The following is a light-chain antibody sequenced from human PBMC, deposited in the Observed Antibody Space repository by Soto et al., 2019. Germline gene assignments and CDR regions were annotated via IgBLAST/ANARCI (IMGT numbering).Light chain of an antibody. J-gene: IGKJ5*01. CDR1: QSVSSY. Sequence: IVLTQSPATLSLSPGERATLSCRASQSVSSYLAWYQPKPGQAPRLLIYGAFSRATGIPDRFSGSGSGTDFTLTINRVAPEDFAVYYCQQYVSLPITFGQGTRLEIK. V-gene: IGKV3-20*01. CDR2: GAF. CDR3: QQYVSLPIT.